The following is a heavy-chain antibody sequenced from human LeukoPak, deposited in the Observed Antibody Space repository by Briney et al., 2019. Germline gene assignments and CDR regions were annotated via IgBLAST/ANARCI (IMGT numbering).Heavy chain of an antibody. J-gene: IGHJ4*02. CDR2: IIPIFGTT. Sequence: ASANVSCTASGYTFTSYGVSWVRQAPGQGLEWMGGIIPIFGTTNYARTFRGRVTLTADKSTRTAYMELSSLRSEDTAVYYCARDNDSRDPPHFDYWGQGTLVTVSS. CDR3: ARDNDSRDPPHFDY. D-gene: IGHD3-16*01. CDR1: GYTFTSYG. V-gene: IGHV1-69*06.